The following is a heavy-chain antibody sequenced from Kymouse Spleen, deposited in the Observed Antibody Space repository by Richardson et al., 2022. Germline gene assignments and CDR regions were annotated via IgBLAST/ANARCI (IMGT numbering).Heavy chain of an antibody. V-gene: IGHV4-34*01. J-gene: IGHJ6*02. CDR2: INHSGST. Sequence: QVQLQQWGAGLLKPSETLSLTCAVYGGSFSGYYWSWIRQPPGKGLEWIGEINHSGSTNYNPSLKSRVTISVDTSKNQFSLKLSSVTAADTAVYYCARGPLYYGSGSYYYYGMDVWGQGTTVTVSS. D-gene: IGHD3-10*01. CDR1: GGSFSGYY. CDR3: ARGPLYYGSGSYYYYGMDV.